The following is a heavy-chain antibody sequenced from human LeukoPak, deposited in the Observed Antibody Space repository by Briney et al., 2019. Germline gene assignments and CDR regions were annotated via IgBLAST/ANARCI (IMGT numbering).Heavy chain of an antibody. J-gene: IGHJ5*02. Sequence: SETLSLTCTVSGGSISSYYWSWIRQPPGKGLEWIGYIYYSGSTNYNPSLKSRVTISVDTSKNQFSLKLSSVTATDTAVYYCARAWGNWFDPWGQGTLVTVSS. V-gene: IGHV4-59*01. CDR1: GGSISSYY. CDR2: IYYSGST. D-gene: IGHD1-26*01. CDR3: ARAWGNWFDP.